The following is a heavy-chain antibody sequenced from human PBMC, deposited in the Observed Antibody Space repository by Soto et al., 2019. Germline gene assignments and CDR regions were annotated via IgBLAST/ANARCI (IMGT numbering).Heavy chain of an antibody. J-gene: IGHJ3*02. D-gene: IGHD3-9*01. CDR3: AIPYRIRYFGWLLSQGHGAFDI. Sequence: QVQLVQSGAEVKKPGASVKVSCKASGYTFTSYDINWVRQATGQGLEWMGWMNPNSGNTGYAQKFQGRVTMTRNTSISTAYQEVRSLRSEDWAGYLCAIPYRIRYFGWLLSQGHGAFDIWGQGTMVTVSS. CDR2: MNPNSGNT. V-gene: IGHV1-8*01. CDR1: GYTFTSYD.